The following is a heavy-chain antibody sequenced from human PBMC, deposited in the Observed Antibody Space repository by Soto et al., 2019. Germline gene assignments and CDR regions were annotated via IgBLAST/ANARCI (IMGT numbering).Heavy chain of an antibody. CDR2: ISSSSSYI. J-gene: IGHJ4*02. CDR1: GFTFSSYS. Sequence: EVQLVESGGGLVKPGGSLRLSCAASGFTFSSYSMNWVRQAPGKGLEWVSSISSSSSYIYYADSVKGRFTXSRDNAKXXXXXXXXXXXAXDTAVYYCARDQYYFDYWGQGTLVTVSS. CDR3: ARDQYYFDY. V-gene: IGHV3-21*01.